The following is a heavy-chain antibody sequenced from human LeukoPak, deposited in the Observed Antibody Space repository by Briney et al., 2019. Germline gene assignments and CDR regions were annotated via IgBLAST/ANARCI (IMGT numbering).Heavy chain of an antibody. Sequence: SETLSLTRTVSGGSINNYYWTWIRQPPGKGLEWIGYIYSSGNTNYNPSLNSRVTISLDASKNQFSLMLRSLTAADTAVYYCARRYTASPGERFDYWGQGTLVTVSS. J-gene: IGHJ4*02. V-gene: IGHV4-59*08. CDR3: ARRYTASPGERFDY. D-gene: IGHD2-2*02. CDR1: GGSINNYY. CDR2: IYSSGNT.